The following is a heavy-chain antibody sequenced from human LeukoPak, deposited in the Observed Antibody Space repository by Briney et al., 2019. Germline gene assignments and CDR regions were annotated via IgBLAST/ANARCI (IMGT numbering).Heavy chain of an antibody. Sequence: GGSLRLSCAASGFTFSSYSMNWVRQAPGKGLEWVSSISSSSSYIYYADSAKGRFTISRDNAKNSLYLQMNSLRAEDTAVYYCAKDLIAAAGTNWFDPWGQGTLVTVSS. CDR3: AKDLIAAAGTNWFDP. CDR2: ISSSSSYI. J-gene: IGHJ5*02. D-gene: IGHD6-13*01. CDR1: GFTFSSYS. V-gene: IGHV3-21*04.